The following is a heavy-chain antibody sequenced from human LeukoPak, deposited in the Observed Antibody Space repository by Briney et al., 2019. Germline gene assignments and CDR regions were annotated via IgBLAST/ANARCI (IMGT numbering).Heavy chain of an antibody. CDR2: IYYSGST. J-gene: IGHJ6*03. Sequence: SETLSLTCTVSGGSISSSSYYWGWIRQPPGKGLEWFGSIYYSGSTYYNPSLTSRLTISVDTSRTQFSLNLSSVTAADTAAYYCARHDWATRDYYYYYMDVWGKGTTVTVSS. CDR1: GGSISSSSYY. D-gene: IGHD2-15*01. V-gene: IGHV4-39*01. CDR3: ARHDWATRDYYYYYMDV.